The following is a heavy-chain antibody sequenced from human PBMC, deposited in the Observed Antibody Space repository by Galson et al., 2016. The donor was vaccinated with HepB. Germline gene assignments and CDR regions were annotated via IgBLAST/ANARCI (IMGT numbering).Heavy chain of an antibody. V-gene: IGHV4-59*08. D-gene: IGHD3-10*01. CDR1: GASICSDY. CDR3: ASPYFGSGSYRFDP. Sequence: SETLSLTCTVSGASICSDYWSWIRQSPEKGLEWIGYIHDSGSTKHNPSLTGRVTISVDTSNNQLSLKLRSVTAADTAAYYCASPYFGSGSYRFDPWGQGTVVTVSS. CDR2: IHDSGST. J-gene: IGHJ5*02.